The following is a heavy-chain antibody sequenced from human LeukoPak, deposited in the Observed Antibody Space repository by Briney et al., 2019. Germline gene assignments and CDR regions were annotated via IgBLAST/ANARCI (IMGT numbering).Heavy chain of an antibody. CDR1: GYIFTGYY. J-gene: IGHJ5*02. CDR3: ARDLEVSSVNLGLDP. CDR2: INPNSGGT. Sequence: ASVKVSCKASGYIFTGYYMHWVRQAPGQGLEWMGWINPNSGGTDYAQNFQGRVTLTRDTSLSTAYMELSRLGSDDPAVYFCARDLEVSSVNLGLDPWGQGTLVTVSS. V-gene: IGHV1-2*02. D-gene: IGHD7-27*01.